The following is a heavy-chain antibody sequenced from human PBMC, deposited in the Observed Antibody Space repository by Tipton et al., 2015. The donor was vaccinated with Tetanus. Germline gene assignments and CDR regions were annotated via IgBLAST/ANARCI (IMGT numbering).Heavy chain of an antibody. CDR1: GYIFTSYG. J-gene: IGHJ4*02. CDR2: ISVYNGNT. CDR3: ARVPTNPLAVDRPTDY. D-gene: IGHD6-19*01. Sequence: QLVQSGAEVKKPGASMKVSCKAFGYIFTSYGISWVRQAPGQGLEWIGWISVYNGNTNYGQNVQGRVTMTTDTPTSTAYMELRSLRSDDTAVYYCARVPTNPLAVDRPTDYWGQGTLVTVSS. V-gene: IGHV1-18*01.